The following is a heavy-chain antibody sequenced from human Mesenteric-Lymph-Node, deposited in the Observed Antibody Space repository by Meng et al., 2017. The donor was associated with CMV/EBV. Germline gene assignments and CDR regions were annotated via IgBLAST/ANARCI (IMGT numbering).Heavy chain of an antibody. Sequence: CKTPGYTFTSYYVHWVRQAPGQGLEWTGLINPSGGSTNYLHKFQGRVTLTRDTSTSTVYMDLSSLTPEDTAVYYCARPQYSSGWSLFYWGQGTLVTVSS. V-gene: IGHV1-46*01. CDR2: INPSGGST. CDR3: ARPQYSSGWSLFY. D-gene: IGHD6-19*01. CDR1: GYTFTSYY. J-gene: IGHJ4*02.